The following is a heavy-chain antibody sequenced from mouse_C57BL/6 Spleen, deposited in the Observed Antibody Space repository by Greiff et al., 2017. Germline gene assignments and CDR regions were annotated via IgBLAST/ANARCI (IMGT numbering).Heavy chain of an antibody. Sequence: QVQLQQPGAELVMPGASVKLSCKASGYTFTSYWMHWVKQRPGQGLEWIGEIDPSDSYTNYNQKFKGKSTLTVDKSSSTAYMQRSSLTSEDSAVYYCARGQNYYGSSYGFAYWGQGTLVTVSA. J-gene: IGHJ3*01. V-gene: IGHV1-69*01. CDR1: GYTFTSYW. D-gene: IGHD1-1*01. CDR2: IDPSDSYT. CDR3: ARGQNYYGSSYGFAY.